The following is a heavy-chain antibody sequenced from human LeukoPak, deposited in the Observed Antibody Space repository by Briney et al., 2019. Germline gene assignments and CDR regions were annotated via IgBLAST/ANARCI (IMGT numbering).Heavy chain of an antibody. CDR3: ARGRYDFWSGFTVAFDY. D-gene: IGHD3-3*01. J-gene: IGHJ4*02. V-gene: IGHV4-34*01. CDR1: GGSFSGYY. CDR2: INHSGST. Sequence: SETLSLTCAVYGGSFSGYYWSWIRQPPGKGLEWVGEINHSGSTNYNPSLKSRVIISVDTSKNQFSLKLSSVTAADTAVYYCARGRYDFWSGFTVAFDYWGRGTLVTVSS.